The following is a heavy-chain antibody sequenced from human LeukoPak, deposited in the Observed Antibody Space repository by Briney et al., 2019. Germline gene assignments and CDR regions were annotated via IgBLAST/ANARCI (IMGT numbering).Heavy chain of an antibody. V-gene: IGHV3-30*14. D-gene: IGHD6-19*01. CDR3: ARDLKVAVAGPTGGYFDY. Sequence: PGRSLRLSCAASGFTFSSYAMHWVRQAPGKGLEWVAVISYDGSNKYYADSVKGRFTISRDNSKNTLYLQMNSLRAEDTAVYYCARDLKVAVAGPTGGYFDYWGQGTLVTVSS. CDR2: ISYDGSNK. J-gene: IGHJ4*02. CDR1: GFTFSSYA.